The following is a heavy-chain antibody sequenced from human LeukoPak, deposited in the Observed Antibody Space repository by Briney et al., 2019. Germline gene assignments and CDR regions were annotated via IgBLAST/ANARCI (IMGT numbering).Heavy chain of an antibody. Sequence: ASVKVSCKASGYTFTSYGISGGTQDPGQGLEWMGWISAYNGNTNYAQKLQGRVTMTTDTSTSTAYMELRSLRSDDTAVYYCARGGAMASFDYWGQGTLVTVSS. CDR1: GYTFTSYG. D-gene: IGHD3-16*01. CDR3: ARGGAMASFDY. J-gene: IGHJ4*02. CDR2: ISAYNGNT. V-gene: IGHV1-18*01.